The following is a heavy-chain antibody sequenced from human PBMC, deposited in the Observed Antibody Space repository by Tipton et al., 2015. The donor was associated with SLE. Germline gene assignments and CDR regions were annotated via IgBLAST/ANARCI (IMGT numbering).Heavy chain of an antibody. V-gene: IGHV3-9*01. Sequence: SLRLSCAASGFTFDDYAMHWVRQAPGKGLEWVSGISWNSGSIGYADSVKGRFTISRDNAKNSLYLQMNSLRAEDTALYYCAKGFGQGYCSGGSCFDAFDIWGQATMVTVSS. J-gene: IGHJ3*02. CDR3: AKGFGQGYCSGGSCFDAFDI. CDR2: ISWNSGSI. D-gene: IGHD2-15*01. CDR1: GFTFDDYA.